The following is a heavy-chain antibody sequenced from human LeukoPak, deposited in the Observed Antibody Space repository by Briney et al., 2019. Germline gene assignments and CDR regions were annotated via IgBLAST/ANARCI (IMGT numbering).Heavy chain of an antibody. CDR1: GFTFSSSW. D-gene: IGHD6-13*01. J-gene: IGHJ4*02. V-gene: IGHV3-74*01. CDR3: ARDRQQLVQDY. Sequence: GGSLRLSCAASGFTFSSSWMHWVRQAPGKGLVWVSRIKSDGGTNYADSVKGRFTISRDNAKNSLYLQMNSLRAEDTAVYYCARDRQQLVQDYWGQGTLVTVSS. CDR2: IKSDGGT.